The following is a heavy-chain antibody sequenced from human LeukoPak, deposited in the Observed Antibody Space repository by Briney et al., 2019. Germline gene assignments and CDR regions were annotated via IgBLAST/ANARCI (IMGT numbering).Heavy chain of an antibody. V-gene: IGHV3-33*01. CDR1: GFTFSSYG. CDR2: IWYDGSNK. D-gene: IGHD1/OR15-1a*01. CDR3: AGGNSMDV. J-gene: IGHJ6*04. Sequence: GGSLRLSSAASGFTFSSYGMHWVRQAPGKGLEWVAVIWYDGSNKYYADSVKGRFTISRDNSKNTLYLQMNSLRAEDTAVYFCAGGNSMDVWGKGTAVTVSS.